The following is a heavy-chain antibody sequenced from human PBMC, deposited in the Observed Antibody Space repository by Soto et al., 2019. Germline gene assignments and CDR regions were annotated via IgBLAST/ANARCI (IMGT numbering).Heavy chain of an antibody. CDR3: ARVLYYGSRSYSPYGMDV. D-gene: IGHD3-10*01. J-gene: IGHJ6*02. CDR1: GVSFNNNG. CDR2: VSPPFRTS. V-gene: IGHV1-69*01. Sequence: QVQLVQSGAEVKKPGSSVKVSCKTSGVSFNNNGIGWVRQAPGHGLEWMGGVSPPFRTSNYARKFQGRISITAVASTGAVNMELSSLTSEDMAQYYCARVLYYGSRSYSPYGMDVWGQGTTVTVSS.